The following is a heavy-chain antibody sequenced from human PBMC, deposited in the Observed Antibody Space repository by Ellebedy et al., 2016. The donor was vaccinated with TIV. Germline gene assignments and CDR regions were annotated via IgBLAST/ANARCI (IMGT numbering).Heavy chain of an antibody. CDR3: ARLPYCGGDCYHFDY. D-gene: IGHD2-21*02. Sequence: MPSETLSLTCTVSGGSISSYYWSWIRQPPGKGLEWIGYIYYSGSTNYNPSLKSRVTISVDTSKNQFSLKLSSVTAADTAVYYCARLPYCGGDCYHFDYWGQGTLVTVSS. J-gene: IGHJ4*02. V-gene: IGHV4-59*08. CDR1: GGSISSYY. CDR2: IYYSGST.